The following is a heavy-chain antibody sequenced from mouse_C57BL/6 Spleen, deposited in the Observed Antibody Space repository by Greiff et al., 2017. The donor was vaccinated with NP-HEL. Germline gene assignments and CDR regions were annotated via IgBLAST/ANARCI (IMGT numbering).Heavy chain of an antibody. J-gene: IGHJ4*01. Sequence: VKLMESGPELVKPGASVKISCKASGYAFSSSWMNWVKQRPGKGLEWIGRLYPGDGDTNYNGKFKGKATLTADKSSSTAYMQLSSLTSEDSAVYFCARWSFYYGSSYGAMDYWGQGTSVTVSS. V-gene: IGHV1-82*01. D-gene: IGHD1-1*01. CDR2: LYPGDGDT. CDR1: GYAFSSSW. CDR3: ARWSFYYGSSYGAMDY.